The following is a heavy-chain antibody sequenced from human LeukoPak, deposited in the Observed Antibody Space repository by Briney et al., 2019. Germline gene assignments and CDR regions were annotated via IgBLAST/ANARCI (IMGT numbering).Heavy chain of an antibody. CDR1: GFTFDDYA. CDR3: AKDDGSGPYYYYGMDV. V-gene: IGHV3-43*02. CDR2: ISGDGGAT. J-gene: IGHJ6*02. Sequence: GESLRLSCAASGFTFDDYALHWVHQAPGKGLEWVSLISGDGGATFYADSLKGRFTISRDNSKNSLYLQMNSLRPEDTAFYYCAKDDGSGPYYYYGMDVWGQGTTVTVSS.